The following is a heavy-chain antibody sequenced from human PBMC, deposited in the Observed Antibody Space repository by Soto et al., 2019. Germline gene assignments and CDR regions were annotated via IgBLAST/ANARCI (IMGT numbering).Heavy chain of an antibody. D-gene: IGHD3-3*01. CDR3: ARDRLRFLEWSWLNPSGGDAEFDY. Sequence: GASVKVSCKASGYTFTGYYMHWVRQAPGQGLEWMGWINPNSGGTNYAQKFQGWVTMTRDTSISTAYMELSRLRSDDTAVYYCARDRLRFLEWSWLNPSGGDAEFDYWGQGPLVTVSS. J-gene: IGHJ4*02. V-gene: IGHV1-2*04. CDR2: INPNSGGT. CDR1: GYTFTGYY.